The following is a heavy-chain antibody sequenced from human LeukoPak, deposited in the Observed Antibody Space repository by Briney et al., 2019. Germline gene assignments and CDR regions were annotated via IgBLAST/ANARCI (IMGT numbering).Heavy chain of an antibody. V-gene: IGHV3-21*01. D-gene: IGHD6-13*01. CDR1: GFTFSSYS. CDR3: ARGAGYSSSWYHY. CDR2: ISSSGSYI. J-gene: IGHJ4*02. Sequence: GGSLRLSCVASGFTFSSYSMSWVRQAPGKGREWVSSISSSGSYIYYTDSVKGRFTISRYHAKHALSLEMNSLRAEDTAVYYCARGAGYSSSWYHYWGQGTLVTLSS.